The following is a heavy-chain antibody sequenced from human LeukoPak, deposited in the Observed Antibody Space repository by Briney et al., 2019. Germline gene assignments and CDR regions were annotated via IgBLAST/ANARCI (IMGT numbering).Heavy chain of an antibody. J-gene: IGHJ4*02. CDR2: ITNDGSHK. CDR1: GFPFSSYS. CDR3: ARDPNRLADYGGDYFDH. D-gene: IGHD4-23*01. V-gene: IGHV3-30*04. Sequence: GGSLRLFCAASGFPFSSYSMHWVSQTPGNGLDCVVVITNDGSHKYYADSVKGRFIISRDNSNITLSLQMNTLRPDDTAVFYCARDPNRLADYGGDYFDHWGQGTLVTVSS.